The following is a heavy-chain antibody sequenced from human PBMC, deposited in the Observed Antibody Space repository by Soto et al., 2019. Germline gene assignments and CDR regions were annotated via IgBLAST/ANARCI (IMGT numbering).Heavy chain of an antibody. J-gene: IGHJ4*01. CDR2: IYYSGST. Sequence: PSETLSLTCTVSGGSISSYYWSWIRQPPGKGLEWIGYIYYSGSTNYNPSLKSRVTISVDTSKNQFSLKLSSVTAADTAVYYCVRERITRVRGDPGYFDDWGQGTLVTVSS. D-gene: IGHD3-10*01. CDR3: VRERITRVRGDPGYFDD. CDR1: GGSISSYY. V-gene: IGHV4-59*01.